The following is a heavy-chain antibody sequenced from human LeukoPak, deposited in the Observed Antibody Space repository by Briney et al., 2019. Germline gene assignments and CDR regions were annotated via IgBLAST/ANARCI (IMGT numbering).Heavy chain of an antibody. Sequence: AGGSLRLSCAASGFTFSNYNMNWVRQAPGKGLEWVSSIRSSTTYVYYADSVKGRFTISRDNSKNTLYLQMNSLRAEDTAVYYCAKVDSSGYGVGFTFYYYYYMDVWGKGTTVTVSS. CDR2: IRSSTTYV. V-gene: IGHV3-21*04. J-gene: IGHJ6*03. D-gene: IGHD3-22*01. CDR1: GFTFSNYN. CDR3: AKVDSSGYGVGFTFYYYYYMDV.